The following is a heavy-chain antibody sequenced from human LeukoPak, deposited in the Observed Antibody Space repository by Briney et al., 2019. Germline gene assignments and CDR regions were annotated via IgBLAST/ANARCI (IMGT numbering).Heavy chain of an antibody. D-gene: IGHD3-3*01. Sequence: SETLSLTCTVSGGSISCYYWSWIRQPPGKGLEWIGYIYYSGSTNYNPSLKSRVTISVDTSKNQFSLKLSSVTAADTAAYYCARDKSLWSGFLSWGQGTLVTVSS. CDR1: GGSISCYY. J-gene: IGHJ5*02. V-gene: IGHV4-59*01. CDR2: IYYSGST. CDR3: ARDKSLWSGFLS.